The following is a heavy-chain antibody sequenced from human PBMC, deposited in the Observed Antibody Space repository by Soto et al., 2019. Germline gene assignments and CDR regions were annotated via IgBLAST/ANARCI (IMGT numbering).Heavy chain of an antibody. CDR1: GFTVSSKY. V-gene: IGHV3-53*01. D-gene: IGHD6-19*01. J-gene: IGHJ4*02. CDR3: VQTTGWPGFDF. CDR2: IYGGGTT. Sequence: VPLVESGGGLIQPGGSLRLSCAASGFTVSSKYMTWVRQAPGKGLEWVSVIYGGGTTYYADSVKGRFTISRDNSKNTLYLQVNSLRAEDTAVYYCVQTTGWPGFDFWGQGTLVTVSS.